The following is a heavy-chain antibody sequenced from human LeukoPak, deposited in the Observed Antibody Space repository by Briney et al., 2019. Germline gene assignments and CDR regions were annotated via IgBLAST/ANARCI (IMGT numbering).Heavy chain of an antibody. CDR1: GVTLSDHH. J-gene: IGHJ3*02. V-gene: IGHV3-33*08. CDR3: ARDPTATGHSYAFDI. Sequence: GGSLRLSCAASGVTLSDHHMHWVRQAPGKGLEWVAVIWNDGTNKFYADSVKGRFTISRDNSKNTLYLQMNSLRAEDTAVYYCARDPTATGHSYAFDIWGQGTMVTVSS. D-gene: IGHD2-2*01. CDR2: IWNDGTNK.